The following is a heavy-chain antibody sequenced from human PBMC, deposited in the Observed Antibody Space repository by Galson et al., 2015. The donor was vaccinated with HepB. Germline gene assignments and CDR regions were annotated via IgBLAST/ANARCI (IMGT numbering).Heavy chain of an antibody. Sequence: SLRLSCAASGFTFSSYAMSWVRQAPGKGLEWVSAISGSGGSTYYADSVKGRFTISRDNSKNTLYLQMNSLRAEDTAVYYCAKRDSGYGSHFDYWGQGTLVTVSS. J-gene: IGHJ4*02. V-gene: IGHV3-23*01. CDR3: AKRDSGYGSHFDY. CDR2: ISGSGGST. CDR1: GFTFSSYA. D-gene: IGHD5-12*01.